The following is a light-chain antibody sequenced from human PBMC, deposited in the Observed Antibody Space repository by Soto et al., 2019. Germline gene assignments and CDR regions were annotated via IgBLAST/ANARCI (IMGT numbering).Light chain of an antibody. J-gene: IGLJ3*02. V-gene: IGLV1-40*01. Sequence: QSVLTQPPSVSGAPGQTVTISCIGSGTNFGAGFDVHWYQQLPGTAPKLLIYGNKSRPSGVPDRFSGSRSGASASLAISGLRSEDEADYHCAAWDDSLNAWVFGGGTKLTVL. CDR2: GNK. CDR1: GTNFGAGFD. CDR3: AAWDDSLNAWV.